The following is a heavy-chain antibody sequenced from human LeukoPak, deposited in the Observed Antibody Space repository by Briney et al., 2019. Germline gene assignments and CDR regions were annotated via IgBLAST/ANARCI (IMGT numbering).Heavy chain of an antibody. D-gene: IGHD4-17*01. V-gene: IGHV4-31*03. CDR2: IYYSGTA. J-gene: IGHJ4*02. CDR1: GGSMSSGGYY. Sequence: SETLSLTCTVSGGSMSSGGYYWSWVRQHPEKGLEWIGYIYYSGTAHYNPSLKSRVTMSVDTSKNQFSLKLDSVTAADTAVYYCARFSNDHGVKFDYWGQGTLVTVSS. CDR3: ARFSNDHGVKFDY.